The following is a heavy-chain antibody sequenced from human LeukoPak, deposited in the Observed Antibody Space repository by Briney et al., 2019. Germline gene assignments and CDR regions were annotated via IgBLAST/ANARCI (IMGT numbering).Heavy chain of an antibody. CDR3: AKDGAVTVTTVFDY. CDR2: ISGSGTGT. CDR1: GFAFSDYW. Sequence: GGSLRLSCAASGFAFSDYWMSWVRQAPGKGLEWVSGISGSGTGTYYAASVKGRFTISRENSRNTLYLQMSSLRAEDTAAYYCAKDGAVTVTTVFDYWGQGTLVTVSS. V-gene: IGHV3-23*01. D-gene: IGHD4-17*01. J-gene: IGHJ4*02.